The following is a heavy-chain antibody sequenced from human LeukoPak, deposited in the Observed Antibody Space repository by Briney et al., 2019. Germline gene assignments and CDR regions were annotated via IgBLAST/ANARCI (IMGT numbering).Heavy chain of an antibody. CDR2: ISDGGSTT. D-gene: IGHD3-22*01. J-gene: IGHJ4*02. CDR3: SRSAYYDGSGNYYDY. Sequence: GGSLRLSCAASGVTLSSYAMSWARQAPGKGLVWVSRISDGGSTTTYADSVKGRFTISRDNAKNTLYLQMNGLRAEDTAVHYCSRSAYYDGSGNYYDYWGQGTLVTVSS. V-gene: IGHV3-74*01. CDR1: GVTLSSYA.